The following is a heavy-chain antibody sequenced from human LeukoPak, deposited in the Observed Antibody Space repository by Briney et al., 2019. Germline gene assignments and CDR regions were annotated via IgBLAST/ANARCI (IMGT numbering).Heavy chain of an antibody. Sequence: SGGSLRLSCAASGFTFGSYAMSWVRQAPGKGLEWVSTISGSTYYADSVKGRFTISRDNSENTLYLQMNSLRAEDTAVYYCAKRESTSGWRRIDDWGQGTLVTVSS. CDR2: ISGST. D-gene: IGHD6-19*01. CDR1: GFTFGSYA. V-gene: IGHV3-23*01. CDR3: AKRESTSGWRRIDD. J-gene: IGHJ4*02.